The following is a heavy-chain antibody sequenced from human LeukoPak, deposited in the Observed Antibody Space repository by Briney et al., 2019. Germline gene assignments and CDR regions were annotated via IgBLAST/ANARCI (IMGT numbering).Heavy chain of an antibody. V-gene: IGHV3-21*01. CDR2: ISSSSYI. J-gene: IGHJ4*02. CDR1: GFTFSSYS. D-gene: IGHD3-10*01. CDR3: ARGTYYYGSGSLDFDY. Sequence: GGSLRLPCAASGFTFSSYSMNWVRQAPGKGLEWVSSISSSSYIYYADSVKGRFTISRDNAKNSLYLQMNSLRAEDTAVYYCARGTYYYGSGSLDFDYWGQGTLVTVSS.